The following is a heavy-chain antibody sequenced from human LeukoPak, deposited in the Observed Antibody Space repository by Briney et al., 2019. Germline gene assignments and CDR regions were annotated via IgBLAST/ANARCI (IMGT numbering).Heavy chain of an antibody. CDR3: ARGEDHYYFDY. CDR1: GGSFSGYY. V-gene: IGHV4-34*01. J-gene: IGHJ4*02. Sequence: SETLSLTCAVYGGSFSGYYWSWIRQPPGKGLEWIGEINHSGSTNYNPSLKSRVTISVDTSKNQFSLKLSSVTAADTAVYYCARGEDHYYFDYWGQGTLVTVSS. CDR2: INHSGST.